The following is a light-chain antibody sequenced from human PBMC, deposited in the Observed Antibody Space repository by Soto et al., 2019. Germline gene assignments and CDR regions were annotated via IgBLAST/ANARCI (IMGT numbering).Light chain of an antibody. CDR1: SNDVGRYKH. CDR3: SSYTGSSTLVV. Sequence: QSALTQPPSVSGSPGQSVSISCTGTSNDVGRYKHVSWYQQAPGTAPKLMIFDVSNRPSGVPDRFSGSKSGNTASLTISGLQAEDEADYYCSSYTGSSTLVVFGGGTKVTVL. V-gene: IGLV2-18*02. J-gene: IGLJ2*01. CDR2: DVS.